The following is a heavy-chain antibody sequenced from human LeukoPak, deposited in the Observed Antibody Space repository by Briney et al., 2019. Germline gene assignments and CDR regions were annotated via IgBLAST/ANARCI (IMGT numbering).Heavy chain of an antibody. CDR3: ARDRRGRAVARPYYYNGMDV. Sequence: GASVKVSCKASGYAFTSYGISWVRQAPGQGLEWVGWISAYNGNTKYAQKFQGRVIMTPDTSTRTVYMELRSLRSDDTAVYYCARDRRGRAVARPYYYNGMDVWGEGTTVTVSS. J-gene: IGHJ6*04. D-gene: IGHD6-19*01. CDR1: GYAFTSYG. V-gene: IGHV1-18*01. CDR2: ISAYNGNT.